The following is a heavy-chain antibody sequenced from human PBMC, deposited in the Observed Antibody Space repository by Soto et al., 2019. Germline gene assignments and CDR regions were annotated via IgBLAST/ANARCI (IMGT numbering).Heavy chain of an antibody. CDR1: GGSFSGYY. Sequence: PSETLSLTCAVYGGSFSGYYWSWIRQPPGKGLEWIGEINHSGSTNYNPSLKSRVTISVDTSKNQFSLKLSSVTAADTAVYYCARVSWGTIKYFDYWGQGTLVTVSS. CDR2: INHSGST. J-gene: IGHJ4*02. CDR3: ARVSWGTIKYFDY. D-gene: IGHD5-12*01. V-gene: IGHV4-34*01.